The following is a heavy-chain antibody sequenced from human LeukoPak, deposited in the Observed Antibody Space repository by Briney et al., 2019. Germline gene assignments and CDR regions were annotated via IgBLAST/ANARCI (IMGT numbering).Heavy chain of an antibody. CDR2: INSDGSTT. V-gene: IGHV3-74*01. CDR1: GFTFSSYW. Sequence: GGSLRLSCAASGFTFSSYWMHWARQAPGNGLVWVSRINSDGSTTNYADSVKGRFTISRDNAENTMYLQMNSLRVEDTAVYYCTRRVSATRWFDPWGQGTLVTVSS. J-gene: IGHJ5*02. CDR3: TRRVSATRWFDP. D-gene: IGHD2-15*01.